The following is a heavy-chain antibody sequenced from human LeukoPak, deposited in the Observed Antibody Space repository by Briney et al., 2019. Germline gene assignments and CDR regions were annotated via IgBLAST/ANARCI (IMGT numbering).Heavy chain of an antibody. J-gene: IGHJ6*02. V-gene: IGHV3-23*01. D-gene: IGHD3-22*01. CDR2: ISGSGGNT. CDR1: GFTFSSYA. Sequence: HTGGSLRLSCAASGFTFSSYAMSWVRQGPGKGLEWVSAISGSGGNTYYADSVKGRLTISRDDSKNTLYLQMYSLKVDDTAVYYCAKGVLYHYDNSGNGLDVWGQGTTVTVSS. CDR3: AKGVLYHYDNSGNGLDV.